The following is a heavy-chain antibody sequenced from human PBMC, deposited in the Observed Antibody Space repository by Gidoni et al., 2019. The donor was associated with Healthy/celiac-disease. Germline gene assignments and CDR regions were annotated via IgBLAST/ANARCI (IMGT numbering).Heavy chain of an antibody. V-gene: IGHV3-7*05. J-gene: IGHJ3*02. CDR1: GFTLSWYW. CDR2: MKQDGREK. CDR3: ARKQIGGMPLRAFDI. D-gene: IGHD3-16*01. Sequence: EVQLVESGGGLVQPGGSLRLACSASGFTLSWYWMRWVRQAPGKGLGCVSNMKQDGREKYYLDAVKGRFTISRDNAKNSLYLQMNSLRAEDTAVYYCARKQIGGMPLRAFDIWGQGTMVTVSS.